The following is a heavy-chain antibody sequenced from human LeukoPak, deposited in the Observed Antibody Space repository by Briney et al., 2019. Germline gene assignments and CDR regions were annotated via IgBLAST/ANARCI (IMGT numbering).Heavy chain of an antibody. CDR1: GFTFSSYS. J-gene: IGHJ4*02. V-gene: IGHV3-21*01. CDR3: ARDGRGIAAAGFYFDY. D-gene: IGHD6-13*01. Sequence: GGSLRLSCAASGFTFSSYSMNWVRQAPGKGLEWVSSISSSSSYIYYADSVKGRFTISRDNAKNSLYLQMNSLRAEDTAVYYCARDGRGIAAAGFYFDYWGQGTLVTVSS. CDR2: ISSSSSYI.